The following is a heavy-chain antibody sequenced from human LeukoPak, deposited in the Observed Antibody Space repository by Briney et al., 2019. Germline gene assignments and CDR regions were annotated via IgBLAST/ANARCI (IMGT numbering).Heavy chain of an antibody. Sequence: ASVKVSCKASGYTFTGYYMHWVRQAPGQGLEWMGWINPNSGGTNYAQKFQGRVTMTRDTSISTAYMELSRLRSDDTAVYYCARAPTDRYCGGGSCYSFYYFDYWGQGTLVTVSS. V-gene: IGHV1-2*02. D-gene: IGHD2-15*01. CDR2: INPNSGGT. J-gene: IGHJ4*02. CDR3: ARAPTDRYCGGGSCYSFYYFDY. CDR1: GYTFTGYY.